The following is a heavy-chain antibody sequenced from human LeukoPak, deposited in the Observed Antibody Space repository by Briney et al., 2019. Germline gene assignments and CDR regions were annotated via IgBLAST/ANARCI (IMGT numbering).Heavy chain of an antibody. J-gene: IGHJ4*02. Sequence: PGGSLRLYCAASGFSFSSFAMHWVRQTPDKGLEWVALISFDGNNKYYADSVKGRFTISRDNSKNTLYLQMTSLRAEDTAVYYCARDWAAGSGWYSTVGYWGQGTLVTLSS. CDR3: ARDWAAGSGWYSTVGY. D-gene: IGHD6-19*01. CDR2: ISFDGNNK. V-gene: IGHV3-30*04. CDR1: GFSFSSFA.